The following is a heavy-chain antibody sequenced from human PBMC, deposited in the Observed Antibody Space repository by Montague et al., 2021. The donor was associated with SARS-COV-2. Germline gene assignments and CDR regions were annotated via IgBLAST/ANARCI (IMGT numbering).Heavy chain of an antibody. CDR2: IYYSGST. V-gene: IGHV4-59*01. D-gene: IGHD5-12*01. Sequence: SETLSLTCTVSGGSINSNFWSWIRQPPGKGLEWIGYIYYSGSTNXNPSLKSRVTISVDTSKKQFSLQLSSVTAADTAVYYCARTRGYDPLFDFWGQGTLVTVSS. J-gene: IGHJ4*02. CDR1: GGSINSNF. CDR3: ARTRGYDPLFDF.